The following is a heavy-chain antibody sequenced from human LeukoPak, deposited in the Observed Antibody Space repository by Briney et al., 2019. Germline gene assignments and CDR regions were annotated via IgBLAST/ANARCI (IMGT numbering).Heavy chain of an antibody. CDR3: ARDSVYGSGSYSFDY. Sequence: PGGSLRLSCAASGFTFSSYSMNWVRQAPGKGLEWVSSISSSSSYIYYADSVKGRFTISRDNAKNPLYLQMNSLRAEDTAVYYCARDSVYGSGSYSFDYWGQGTLVTVSS. CDR1: GFTFSSYS. CDR2: ISSSSSYI. J-gene: IGHJ4*02. V-gene: IGHV3-21*01. D-gene: IGHD3-10*01.